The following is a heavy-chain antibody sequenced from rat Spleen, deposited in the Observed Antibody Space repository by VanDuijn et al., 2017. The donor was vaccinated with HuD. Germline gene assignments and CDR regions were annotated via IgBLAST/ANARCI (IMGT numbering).Heavy chain of an antibody. J-gene: IGHJ2*01. CDR2: ITNTGGST. CDR3: AVAGYGY. V-gene: IGHV5-58*01. Sequence: EVQLVETGGGLVQPGSSLKLSCVASGFTFSRYWMYWVRQAPGKGLELVASITNTGGSTYYPDSVKGRFTISRDNAENTAYLQMNSLWSEDTATYYCAVAGYGYWGQEVVVTVSS. D-gene: IGHD4-3*01. CDR1: GFTFSRYW.